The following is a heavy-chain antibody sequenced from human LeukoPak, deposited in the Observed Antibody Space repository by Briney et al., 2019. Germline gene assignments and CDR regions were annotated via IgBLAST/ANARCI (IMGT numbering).Heavy chain of an antibody. Sequence: SETLSLTCTVSGGSISSSSYYWGWIRQPAGKGLEWIGRIYTSGSTNYNPSLKSRVTMSVDTSKNQFSLKLSSVTAADTAVYYCARVHIEPWFDPWGQGTLVTVSS. J-gene: IGHJ5*02. V-gene: IGHV4-61*02. CDR2: IYTSGST. CDR1: GGSISSSSYY. CDR3: ARVHIEPWFDP. D-gene: IGHD2-21*01.